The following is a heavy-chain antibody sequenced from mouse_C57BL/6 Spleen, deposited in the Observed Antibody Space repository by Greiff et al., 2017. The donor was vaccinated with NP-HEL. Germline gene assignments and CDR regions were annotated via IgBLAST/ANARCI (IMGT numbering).Heavy chain of an antibody. D-gene: IGHD1-1*01. J-gene: IGHJ3*01. Sequence: QLQQPGAELVMPGASVKLSCKASGYTFTSYWMHWVKQRPGQGLEWIGEIDPSDSYTNYNQKFKGKSTLTVDKSSSTAYMQLSSLTSEDSAVYYCARKGTTVPFAYWGQGTLVTVSA. CDR2: IDPSDSYT. V-gene: IGHV1-69*01. CDR3: ARKGTTVPFAY. CDR1: GYTFTSYW.